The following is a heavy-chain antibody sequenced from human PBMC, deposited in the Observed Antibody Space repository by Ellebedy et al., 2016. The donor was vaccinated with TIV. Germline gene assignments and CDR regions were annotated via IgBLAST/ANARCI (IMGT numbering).Heavy chain of an antibody. Sequence: GESLKISCAASGFTFSSYAMSWVRQAPGKGLEWVSAISGSGGSTYYADSVKGRFTISRDNSKNTLYLQMNSLRAEDTAVYYCARDPRGYSHGLFDYWGQGTLVTVSS. CDR2: ISGSGGST. CDR3: ARDPRGYSHGLFDY. V-gene: IGHV3-23*01. J-gene: IGHJ4*02. D-gene: IGHD5-18*01. CDR1: GFTFSSYA.